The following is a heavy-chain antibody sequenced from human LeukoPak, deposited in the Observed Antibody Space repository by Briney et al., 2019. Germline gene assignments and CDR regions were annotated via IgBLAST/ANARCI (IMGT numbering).Heavy chain of an antibody. Sequence: SETLSLTCGVSGGSIRSGSYYWSWIRQPAGKGLEWIGRMYTSGSTNYNPSLKSRVTISADTSKNQFSLRLTSVTAADTAVYYCVREGYDYGDYWGQGNLVTVSS. J-gene: IGHJ4*02. CDR1: GGSIRSGSYY. D-gene: IGHD3-16*01. CDR3: VREGYDYGDY. CDR2: MYTSGST. V-gene: IGHV4-61*02.